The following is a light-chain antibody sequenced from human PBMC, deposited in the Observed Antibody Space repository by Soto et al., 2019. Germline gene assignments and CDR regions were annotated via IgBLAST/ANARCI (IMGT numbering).Light chain of an antibody. CDR1: QSVSSNY. V-gene: IGKV3-20*01. Sequence: EIVLTQSPGTLSLSPGERASLSCRASQSVSSNYLAWYQQKPGQAPRLLIYGASSRATGITDRFSGSGSGTDFSLTISRLEPEDCAVFYCQQYDTSPGTFGGGTQVEIK. CDR2: GAS. J-gene: IGKJ4*01. CDR3: QQYDTSPGT.